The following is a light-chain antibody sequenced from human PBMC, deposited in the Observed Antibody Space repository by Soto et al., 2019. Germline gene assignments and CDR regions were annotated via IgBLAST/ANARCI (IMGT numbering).Light chain of an antibody. J-gene: IGKJ4*01. CDR2: GAS. Sequence: MTQSPSSLSASVGDRVTITCRASQSISSYLNWYQQKPGQPPRLLIHGASTRATGIPARFSGSGSGTEFTLTVSSLQSEDFAVYYCQQYNNWPFVTFGGGTKVEIK. CDR3: QQYNNWPFVT. V-gene: IGKV3-15*01. CDR1: QSISSY.